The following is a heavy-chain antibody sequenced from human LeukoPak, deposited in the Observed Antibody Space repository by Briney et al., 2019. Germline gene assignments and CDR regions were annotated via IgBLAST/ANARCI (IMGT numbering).Heavy chain of an antibody. D-gene: IGHD2-21*02. CDR1: GGSFSGYY. CDR2: IYYSGST. J-gene: IGHJ4*02. CDR3: ARAPLAYCGGDCYAWLDY. Sequence: PSETLSLTCAVYGGSFSGYYWSWIRQPPGKGLEWIGYIYYSGSTNYNPSLKSRVTISVDTSKDQFSLKLSSVTAADTAVYYCARAPLAYCGGDCYAWLDYWGQGTLVTVSS. V-gene: IGHV4-59*01.